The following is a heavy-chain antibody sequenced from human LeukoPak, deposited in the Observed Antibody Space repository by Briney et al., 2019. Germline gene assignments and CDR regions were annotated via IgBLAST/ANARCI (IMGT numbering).Heavy chain of an antibody. V-gene: IGHV4-34*01. CDR3: ARADYDFWSGYFY. D-gene: IGHD3-3*01. J-gene: IGHJ4*02. CDR1: GGSFSGYY. CDR2: INHSGST. Sequence: PSETLSLTCAVYGGSFSGYYWSWMRQPPGKRLEWIGEINHSGSTNYNPSLKSRVTISVDTSKNQFSLKLSSVTAADTAVYYCARADYDFWSGYFYWGQGTLVTVSS.